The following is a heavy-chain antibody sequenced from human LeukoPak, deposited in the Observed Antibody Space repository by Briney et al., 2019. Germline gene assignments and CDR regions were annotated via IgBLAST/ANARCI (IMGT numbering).Heavy chain of an antibody. J-gene: IGHJ6*03. CDR3: ARANYDIFTGYVNYYHYYYMDF. CDR1: GGTFSSYS. Sequence: SVTVSCKASGGTFSSYSITWVRQAPGQGLEWMGGIIPIFGTPNYAQKFQGRVTITADESTSTAYMELSSLRSEDTAVYYCARANYDIFTGYVNYYHYYYMDFWGKGTTVTVSS. CDR2: IIPIFGTP. V-gene: IGHV1-69*13. D-gene: IGHD3-9*01.